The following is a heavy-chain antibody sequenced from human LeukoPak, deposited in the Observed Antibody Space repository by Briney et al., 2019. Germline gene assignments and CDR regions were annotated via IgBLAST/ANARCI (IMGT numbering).Heavy chain of an antibody. CDR2: VYYNGDT. J-gene: IGHJ5*01. CDR1: GGSLSSYY. V-gene: IGHV4-59*01. Sequence: SETLSLTCSVSGGSLSSYYWGWVRQPPGKGLEWIGHVYYNGDTTYNPTLKSRVTISLDTSKNQVSLTLTSVTAADTAYYYCARMSQRYYGNKGQHWYNWFDSWGQGTQVTVSS. D-gene: IGHD3-10*01. CDR3: ARMSQRYYGNKGQHWYNWFDS.